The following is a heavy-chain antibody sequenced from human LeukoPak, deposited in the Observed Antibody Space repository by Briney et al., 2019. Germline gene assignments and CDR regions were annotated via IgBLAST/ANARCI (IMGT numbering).Heavy chain of an antibody. Sequence: GGSLRLSCAASGFTFSSYAMHWVRQAPGKGLEWVAIISYDGSNKFYADSVKGRFTISRDDSKNTLYLQMSSLGPEDTAMYYCAKVAKGNIVVVTALDYWGQGTLVTVSS. CDR2: ISYDGSNK. V-gene: IGHV3-30*18. CDR1: GFTFSSYA. J-gene: IGHJ4*02. D-gene: IGHD2-21*02. CDR3: AKVAKGNIVVVTALDY.